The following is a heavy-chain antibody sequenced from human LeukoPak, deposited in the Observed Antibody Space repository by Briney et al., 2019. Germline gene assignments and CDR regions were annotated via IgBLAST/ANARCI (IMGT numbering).Heavy chain of an antibody. V-gene: IGHV4-59*08. CDR1: GGSINKYF. Sequence: SETLSLTCTISGGSINKYFWSWLRQSPGKGLEWIGYISHSGNTNYNPSLKSRVTISVDTSKNQFSLKLSSVTAADTAVYYCARQGDGYNYAYWGQGTLVTVSS. CDR2: ISHSGNT. J-gene: IGHJ4*02. D-gene: IGHD5-24*01. CDR3: ARQGDGYNYAY.